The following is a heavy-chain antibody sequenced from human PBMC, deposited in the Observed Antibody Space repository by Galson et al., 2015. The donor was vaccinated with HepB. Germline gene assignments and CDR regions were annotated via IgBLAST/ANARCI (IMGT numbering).Heavy chain of an antibody. CDR3: AKDRRYDGSGPYAEGN. CDR1: GFTFSNYA. J-gene: IGHJ4*02. Sequence: SLRLSCAASGFTFSNYAMSWVRQAPGKGLDWVSGISGTGATTYYADSVKGRFTISRDNSKNTLYLQMNSLGAEDTALYYCAKDRRYDGSGPYAEGNWGQGTLVTVSS. V-gene: IGHV3-23*01. D-gene: IGHD3-22*01. CDR2: ISGTGATT.